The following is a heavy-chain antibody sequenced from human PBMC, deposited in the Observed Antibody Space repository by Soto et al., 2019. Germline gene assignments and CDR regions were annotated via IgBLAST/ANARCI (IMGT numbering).Heavy chain of an antibody. CDR1: GFTFSSYA. Sequence: GGSLRLSCAASGFTFSSYALNRVRQAPGKGLEWVSAISGSGGSTYYADSVKGRFTISRDNSKNTLYLQMNSLRVVGTAVYYCARELLDYYDSGDDHRNGVFPIWGLGTMGTVS. D-gene: IGHD3-22*01. J-gene: IGHJ3*02. V-gene: IGHV3-23*01. CDR2: ISGSGGST. CDR3: ARELLDYYDSGDDHRNGVFPI.